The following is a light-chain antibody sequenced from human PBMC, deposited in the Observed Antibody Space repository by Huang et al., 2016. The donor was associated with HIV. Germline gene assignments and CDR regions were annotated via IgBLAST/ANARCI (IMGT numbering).Light chain of an antibody. Sequence: DIVMTQSPLSLPVTPGEQASISCRSSQSLLHSNGYNYLDWYLQKPGQSPKLLIYLASKRASGVPDRFSGEASGTQCTLRIARVEAEDVGVYYCMQVLQTPRTFGQGTKVEIK. V-gene: IGKV2-28*01. CDR3: MQVLQTPRT. J-gene: IGKJ1*01. CDR2: LAS. CDR1: QSLLHSNGYNY.